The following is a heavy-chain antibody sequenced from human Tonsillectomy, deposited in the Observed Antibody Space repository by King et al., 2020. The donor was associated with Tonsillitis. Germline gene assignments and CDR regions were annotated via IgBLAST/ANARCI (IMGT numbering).Heavy chain of an antibody. V-gene: IGHV3-43D*03. CDR3: VQVLGLARTWGWWFDL. CDR2: ITWDGGSST. D-gene: IGHD7-27*01. J-gene: IGHJ2*01. Sequence: VQLVESGGVVVQPGGSLRLSCAASGFTFEDYAMHWVRQAPGKGLQWVSLITWDGGSSTYYADSVKGRFTISRDNRKNSLYLQMNSLRAEDTAFYFCVQVLGLARTWGWWFDLWGRGTLVTVSS. CDR1: GFTFEDYA.